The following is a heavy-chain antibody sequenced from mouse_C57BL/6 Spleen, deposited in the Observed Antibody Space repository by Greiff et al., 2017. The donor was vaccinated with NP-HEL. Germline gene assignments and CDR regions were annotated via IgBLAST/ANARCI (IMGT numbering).Heavy chain of an antibody. J-gene: IGHJ4*01. CDR3: ARYPDYAYAMDY. Sequence: VQLQESGAELVKPGASVKLSCKASGYTFTSYWMQWVKQRPGQGLEWIGEIDPSDSYTNYNQKFKGKATLTVDTSSSTAYMQLSSLTSEDSAVYYCARYPDYAYAMDYWGQGTSVTVSS. CDR1: GYTFTSYW. D-gene: IGHD1-1*02. CDR2: IDPSDSYT. V-gene: IGHV1-50*01.